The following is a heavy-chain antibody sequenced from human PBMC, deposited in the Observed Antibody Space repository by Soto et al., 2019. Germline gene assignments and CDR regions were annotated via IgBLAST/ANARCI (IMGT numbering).Heavy chain of an antibody. CDR1: GGSFSGYY. CDR3: ARATSWYYDFWSGYYAFDI. Sequence: PSETLSLTCAVYGGSFSGYYWSWIRQPPGKGLEWIGEINHSGSTNYNPSLKSRVTISVDTSKNQFSLKLSSVTAADTAVYYCARATSWYYDFWSGYYAFDIWGQGTMVT. D-gene: IGHD3-3*01. J-gene: IGHJ3*02. CDR2: INHSGST. V-gene: IGHV4-34*01.